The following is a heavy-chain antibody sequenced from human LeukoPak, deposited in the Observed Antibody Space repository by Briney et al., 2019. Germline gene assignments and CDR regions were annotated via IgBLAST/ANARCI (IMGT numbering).Heavy chain of an antibody. D-gene: IGHD3-16*01. J-gene: IGHJ4*02. V-gene: IGHV4-30-2*01. Sequence: SQTLSFTCTVSGGSISSGGYYWSWIRQPPGKGLEWIGYIYHSGSTYYNPSLKSRVTISVDRSKNQFSLKLSSVTAADTAVYYCARVPLGGPDYWGQGTLVTVSS. CDR3: ARVPLGGPDY. CDR2: IYHSGST. CDR1: GGSISSGGYY.